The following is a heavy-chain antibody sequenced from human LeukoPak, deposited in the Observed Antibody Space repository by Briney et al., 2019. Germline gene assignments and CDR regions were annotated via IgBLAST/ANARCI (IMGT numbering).Heavy chain of an antibody. D-gene: IGHD6-19*01. Sequence: GGSLRLSCAASGFTVSSNYMSWVRQAPGKGLEWVSVIYSGGSTYYAGSVKGRFTISRDNSKNTLYLQMNSLRAEDTAVYYCANRYIAVAGTVFDYWGQGTLVTVSS. V-gene: IGHV3-66*02. CDR1: GFTVSSNY. CDR2: IYSGGST. J-gene: IGHJ4*02. CDR3: ANRYIAVAGTVFDY.